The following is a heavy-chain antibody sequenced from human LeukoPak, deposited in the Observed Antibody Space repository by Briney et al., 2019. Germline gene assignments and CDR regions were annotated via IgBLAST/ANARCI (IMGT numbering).Heavy chain of an antibody. CDR2: IFTSGST. J-gene: IGHJ3*02. CDR1: GGSISSGTYY. CDR3: ARPSSSSAFDI. V-gene: IGHV4-61*02. D-gene: IGHD2-2*01. Sequence: PSQTLSLTCTVSGGSISSGTYYWSWIRQSAGKGLEWIGRIFTSGSTNYNPSLKSRVTISVDTSKNQFSLKLSSVTAADTAVYYCARPSSSSAFDIWGQGTMVTVSS.